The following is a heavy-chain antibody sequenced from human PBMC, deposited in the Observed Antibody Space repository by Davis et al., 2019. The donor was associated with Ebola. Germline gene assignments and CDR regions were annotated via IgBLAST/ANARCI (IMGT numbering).Heavy chain of an antibody. V-gene: IGHV3-21*04. D-gene: IGHD6-19*01. CDR1: GFTFSSYG. CDR2: ISSSSSYI. Sequence: GESLKISCAASGFTFSSYGMNWVRQAPGKGLEWVSSISSSSSYIYYADSVKGRFTISRDNSKNTLYLQMNSLRAEDTAVYYCARYRSGWSLDYWGQGTLVTVSS. CDR3: ARYRSGWSLDY. J-gene: IGHJ4*02.